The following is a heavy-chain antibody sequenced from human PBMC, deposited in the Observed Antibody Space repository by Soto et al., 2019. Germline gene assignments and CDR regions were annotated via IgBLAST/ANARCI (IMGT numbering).Heavy chain of an antibody. CDR3: ARAGPSSGSYYYYYGMDV. J-gene: IGHJ6*02. Sequence: GASVKVSCKASGYTFTSYYMHWVRQAPGQGLEWMGIINPSGGSTGYAQKFQGRVTMTRDTSTSTVYMELSSLRSEDTAVYYCARAGPSSGSYYYYYGMDVWGQGTTVTVSS. D-gene: IGHD5-12*01. CDR2: INPSGGST. V-gene: IGHV1-46*01. CDR1: GYTFTSYY.